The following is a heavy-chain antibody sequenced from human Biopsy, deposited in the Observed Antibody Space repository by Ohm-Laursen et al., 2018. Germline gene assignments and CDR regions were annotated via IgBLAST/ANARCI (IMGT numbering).Heavy chain of an antibody. CDR3: ARQWEWEHFADY. D-gene: IGHD1-26*01. V-gene: IGHV4-39*01. Sequence: SDTLSLTCSVSGVSISSTTYYWGWIRQPPGKGLEWIGSIHYSGTTYYHASLRSRVTISVDKSKNQFSLKLTSVTAAETAVYYCARQWEWEHFADYWGQGTLVSVSS. CDR2: IHYSGTT. J-gene: IGHJ4*02. CDR1: GVSISSTTYY.